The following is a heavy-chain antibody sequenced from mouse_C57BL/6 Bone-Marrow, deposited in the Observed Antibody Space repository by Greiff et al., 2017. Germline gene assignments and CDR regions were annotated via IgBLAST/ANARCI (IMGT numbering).Heavy chain of an antibody. D-gene: IGHD1-1*01. Sequence: VQLQQPGAELVMPGASVKLSCKASGYTFTSYWMHWVKQRPGQGLEWIGEIDPSDSYTNYNQKFKGKSTLTVDKSSSTAYMQLSSLTSEDSAVYYCAREAYSVAMDYWGQETSVTVSS. CDR1: GYTFTSYW. V-gene: IGHV1-69*01. CDR2: IDPSDSYT. CDR3: AREAYSVAMDY. J-gene: IGHJ4*01.